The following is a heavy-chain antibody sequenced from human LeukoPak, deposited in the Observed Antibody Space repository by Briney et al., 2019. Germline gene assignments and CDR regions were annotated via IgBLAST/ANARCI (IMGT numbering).Heavy chain of an antibody. CDR1: GFTVSSNY. J-gene: IGHJ5*02. CDR3: ARDVGP. CDR2: IYSGGIT. Sequence: GGSLRLSCAASGFTVSSNYMSWVRQAPGKGLEWVSVIYSGGITDYTDSVKGRFTISRGNSKNTVYLRMNSLRAEDTAVYYCARDVGPWGQGTLVTVSS. V-gene: IGHV3-66*01.